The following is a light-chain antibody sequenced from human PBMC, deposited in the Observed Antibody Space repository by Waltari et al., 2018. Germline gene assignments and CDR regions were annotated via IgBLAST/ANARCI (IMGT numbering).Light chain of an antibody. J-gene: IGKJ1*01. V-gene: IGKV3-20*01. CDR3: QHYLRLPVT. Sequence: EIVLTQSPGTLSLSPGEGATPSCRASQNVNGALAWYQQKPGQAPRRLIYHASNRATGIPDRFSGSGSGTDFSLTISRLEPEDFAVYYCQHYLRLPVTFGQGTKVES. CDR1: QNVNGA. CDR2: HAS.